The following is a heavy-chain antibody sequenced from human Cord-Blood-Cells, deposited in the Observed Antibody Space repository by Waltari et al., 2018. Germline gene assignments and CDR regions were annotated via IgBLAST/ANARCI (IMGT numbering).Heavy chain of an antibody. J-gene: IGHJ6*03. Sequence: QVQLVQSGAEVKKPGASVKVSCKASGYTFTSYYMHWVRQAPGQGLEWMGIINPSGGSTSYAQKFQGRVTMTRDTSTSTVYMELSSLRSEDTAVYYCATSPNYDILTGYYYYYYMDVWGKGTTVTVSS. D-gene: IGHD3-9*01. CDR1: GYTFTSYY. V-gene: IGHV1-46*01. CDR2: INPSGGST. CDR3: ATSPNYDILTGYYYYYYMDV.